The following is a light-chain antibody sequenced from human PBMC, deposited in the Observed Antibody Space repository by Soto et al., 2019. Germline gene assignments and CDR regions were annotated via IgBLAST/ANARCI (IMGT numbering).Light chain of an antibody. CDR3: QQYDNLPIT. CDR2: DAS. CDR1: QDISNY. Sequence: DIQMTQSPSSLSASVGDRVTIACQASQDISNYLNWYQQKQVKAPKXLIYDASNLETGVPSRFSGSGSGTDFTFTISSLQPEDIETYYCQQYDNLPITFGQGTRLEIK. J-gene: IGKJ5*01. V-gene: IGKV1-33*01.